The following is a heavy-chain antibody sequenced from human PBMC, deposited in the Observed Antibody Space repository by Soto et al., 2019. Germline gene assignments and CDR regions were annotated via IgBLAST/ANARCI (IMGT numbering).Heavy chain of an antibody. J-gene: IGHJ4*02. CDR3: GRGEGDRLERKGYLARH. V-gene: IGHV3-74*01. CDR1: GFTFSSYW. CDR2: IKSDGSGT. D-gene: IGHD3-16*01. Sequence: EVQLVESGGGSIQPGGSLRLSCVASGFTFSSYWMHWVRQAPGKGLVWVSRIKSDGSGTYYADSVEGRLTISRDNAKTXXYLQMNSLRAEDTAVYYFGRGEGDRLERKGYLARHWGQGTLVTVSS.